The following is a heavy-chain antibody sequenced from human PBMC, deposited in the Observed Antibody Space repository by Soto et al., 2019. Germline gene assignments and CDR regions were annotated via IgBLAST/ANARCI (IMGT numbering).Heavy chain of an antibody. D-gene: IGHD6-6*01. V-gene: IGHV3-23*01. CDR1: GFTFSSYA. Sequence: GGSLRLSCAASGFTFSSYAMSWVRQAPGKGLEWVSAISGSGGSTYYADSVKGRFTISRDNSKNTLYLQMNSLRAEDTAVYYCAKAGMVYSSSSDFDYWGQGTLVTVSS. J-gene: IGHJ4*02. CDR2: ISGSGGST. CDR3: AKAGMVYSSSSDFDY.